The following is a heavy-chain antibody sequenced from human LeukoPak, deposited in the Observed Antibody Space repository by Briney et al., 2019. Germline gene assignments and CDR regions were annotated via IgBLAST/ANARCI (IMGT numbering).Heavy chain of an antibody. V-gene: IGHV3-7*01. J-gene: IGHJ4*02. CDR3: AREVAYSRDY. CDR1: GFTVSSNY. CDR2: IKQDGSEI. D-gene: IGHD6-13*01. Sequence: SGGSLRLSCAASGFTVSSNYMSWVRQAPGKGLEWVANIKQDGSEIYYVDSVKGRSTISRDNAKNSLYLQMNSLRAEDTAVYYCAREVAYSRDYWGLGTLVTVSS.